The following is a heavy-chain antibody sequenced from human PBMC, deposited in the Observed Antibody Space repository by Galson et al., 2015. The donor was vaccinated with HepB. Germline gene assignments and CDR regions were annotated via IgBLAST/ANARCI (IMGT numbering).Heavy chain of an antibody. CDR2: IKPYSHYP. CDR1: GYTFSSFS. J-gene: IGHJ5*02. D-gene: IGHD2-15*01. V-gene: IGHV1-18*04. Sequence: SVKVSCKASGYTFSSFSITWVRQAPGKGLEWMGWIKPYSHYPNYAQKVQGRVTMTIDTSTSTAYMELRSLRSDDTAVYYCARGALVVVVGANHNNWFDPWGKGTLVTVSS. CDR3: ARGALVVVVGANHNNWFDP.